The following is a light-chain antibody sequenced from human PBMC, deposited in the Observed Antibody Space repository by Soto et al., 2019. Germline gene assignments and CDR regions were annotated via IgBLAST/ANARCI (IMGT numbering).Light chain of an antibody. CDR1: QTISSW. CDR3: QHYNSYSEA. CDR2: KAS. V-gene: IGKV1-5*03. J-gene: IGKJ1*01. Sequence: DIQLSQSPSTLSASVGDRVTITSRASQTISSWLAWYQQKPGKAPKLLIYKASTLKSGVPSRFSGSGSGTEFTLTISSLQPDDFATYYCQHYNSYSEAFGQGTKVDTK.